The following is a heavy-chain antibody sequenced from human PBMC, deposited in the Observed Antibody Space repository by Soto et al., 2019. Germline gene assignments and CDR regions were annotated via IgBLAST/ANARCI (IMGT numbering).Heavy chain of an antibody. D-gene: IGHD3-16*01. Sequence: ASLKVSCKASGYTFTSYYMHWVRQAPGQGLEWMGIINPSGGSTSYAQKFQGRVTMTRDTSTSTVYMELSSLRSEDTAVYYCARVGEVLTRRSASFDYWGQGTLVTVSP. CDR2: INPSGGST. J-gene: IGHJ4*02. V-gene: IGHV1-46*01. CDR3: ARVGEVLTRRSASFDY. CDR1: GYTFTSYY.